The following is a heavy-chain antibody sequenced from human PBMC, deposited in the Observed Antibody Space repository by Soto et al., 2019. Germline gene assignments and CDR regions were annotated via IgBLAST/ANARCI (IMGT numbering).Heavy chain of an antibody. Sequence: ASVKVSCKASGYTFAIYGVSWVRQAPGQGLEWMGWISASDGNTNYAQKLQGRVTMTTDTSTNTAFMELRSLGSDDTAVYYCARSGATVTRLFDYWGHGTLVTVSS. CDR2: ISASDGNT. D-gene: IGHD4-17*01. V-gene: IGHV1-18*01. CDR1: GYTFAIYG. CDR3: ARSGATVTRLFDY. J-gene: IGHJ4*01.